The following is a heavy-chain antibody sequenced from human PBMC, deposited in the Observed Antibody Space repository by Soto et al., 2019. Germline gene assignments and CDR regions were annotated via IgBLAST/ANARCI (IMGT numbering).Heavy chain of an antibody. CDR2: IAYDGLNE. J-gene: IGHJ4*02. D-gene: IGHD3-22*01. V-gene: IGHV3-30-3*01. Sequence: QVQLVESGGGVVQPGRSLRLSCEVSGFTFRSYALHWVRQAPGKGLEWVAVIAYDGLNEFYAASVKGRFTISRDNSKSTLYLQMTSLRAEDTAVYYCARHAGGDYYDNSGFDYWGQGTLVSVSS. CDR1: GFTFRSYA. CDR3: ARHAGGDYYDNSGFDY.